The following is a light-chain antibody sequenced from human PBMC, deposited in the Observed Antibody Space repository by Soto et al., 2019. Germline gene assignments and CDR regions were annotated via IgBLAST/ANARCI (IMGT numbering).Light chain of an antibody. Sequence: SVLAQPPPVSWAPGERGPISCTGGRSKNRAGYDVHWYQQLPGTAPKLLIYGNSNRPSGVPDRFSGSKSGTSASLAITGLQAEDEADYYCQSYDSSLSGVFGTGTKVTVL. V-gene: IGLV1-40*01. J-gene: IGLJ1*01. CDR3: QSYDSSLSGV. CDR1: RSKNRAGYD. CDR2: GNS.